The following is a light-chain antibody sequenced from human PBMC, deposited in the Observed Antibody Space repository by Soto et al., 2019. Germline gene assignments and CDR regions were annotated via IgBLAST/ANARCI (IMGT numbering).Light chain of an antibody. CDR1: QSVNSY. CDR2: AAS. CDR3: QQHGSSPLT. J-gene: IGKJ4*01. Sequence: EIVLTQSPATLSLSPGERATLSCRASQSVNSYLDWYQQKPGQAPRLLIYAASSRATGIPDRFSGSGSGADFTLTISRLEPEDFAVYYCQQHGSSPLTFGGGTKVDIK. V-gene: IGKV3-20*01.